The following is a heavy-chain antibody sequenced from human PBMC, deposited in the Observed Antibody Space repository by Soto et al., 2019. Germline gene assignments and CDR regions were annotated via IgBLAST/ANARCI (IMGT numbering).Heavy chain of an antibody. V-gene: IGHV3-23*01. CDR1: GFTFNNYA. CDR3: AKVRLTDYLWYAPHL. J-gene: IGHJ3*01. Sequence: EVQLLESGGGLVQPGGSLRLACAASGFTFNNYAMNWVRQAPGRGLEWVSIISPNGDSTYYADSVKGRFTISRDNSQNTVFLQMNSLRAEDTAIYFCAKVRLTDYLWYAPHLWGQGTLFTVSS. CDR2: ISPNGDST. D-gene: IGHD2-8*01.